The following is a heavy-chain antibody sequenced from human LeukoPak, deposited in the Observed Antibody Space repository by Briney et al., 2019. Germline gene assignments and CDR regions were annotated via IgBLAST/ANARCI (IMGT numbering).Heavy chain of an antibody. CDR2: ISYLSSHV. D-gene: IGHD3-16*01. CDR1: GFIFNTYS. Sequence: GGSLRLSCTASGFIFNTYSMNWVRQAPGKGLEWVSSISYLSSHVYYGDSVKGRFSISRDNAKNSLYLQMNSLGAEDTAIYYCGRAFPPLRTSSAGDLWGQGILVTVSS. V-gene: IGHV3-21*01. J-gene: IGHJ4*02. CDR3: GRAFPPLRTSSAGDL.